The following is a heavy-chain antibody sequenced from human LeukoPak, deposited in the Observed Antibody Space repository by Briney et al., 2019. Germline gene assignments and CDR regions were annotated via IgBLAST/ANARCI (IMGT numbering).Heavy chain of an antibody. V-gene: IGHV3-23*01. D-gene: IGHD1-26*01. CDR2: ISGSGGST. CDR3: ARRRDSGSLQHFDY. CDR1: GFTFSSYG. J-gene: IGHJ4*02. Sequence: GGTLRLSCAASGFTFSSYGMSWVRQAPGKGLEWVSAISGSGGSTYYADSVKGRFTISRDNAKNSLYLQMNSLRAEDTAVYYCARRRDSGSLQHFDYWGQGTLVTVSS.